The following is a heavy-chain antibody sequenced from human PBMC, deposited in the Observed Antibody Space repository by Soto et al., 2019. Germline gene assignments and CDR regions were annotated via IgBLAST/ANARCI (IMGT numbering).Heavy chain of an antibody. J-gene: IGHJ6*02. V-gene: IGHV3-74*01. CDR3: AGGTYERGYYYYYGMDV. CDR2: TNSDETNI. Sequence: SLRLSCAASGFSFSDYWMHWVRQAPGKGLEWVSRTNSDETNIAYAESVKGRFTISRDNGKKTLYLQMNSLRAEDTAVYYCAGGTYERGYYYYYGMDVWGPGTTVTVSS. CDR1: GFSFSDYW. D-gene: IGHD3-16*01.